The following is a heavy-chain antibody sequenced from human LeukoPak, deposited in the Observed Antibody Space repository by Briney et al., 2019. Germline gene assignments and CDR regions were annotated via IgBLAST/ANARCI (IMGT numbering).Heavy chain of an antibody. CDR3: ARGGSLVFGVLND. CDR2: INPNSGGT. J-gene: IGHJ4*02. CDR1: GYTFTGYY. V-gene: IGHV1-2*02. Sequence: ASVKVSCKASGYTFTGYYMHWVRQAPGQGLEWMGWINPNSGGTNYAQKFQGRVTMNRDTSISTAYMELSRLRSDDTAMYYCARGGSLVFGVLNDWGQGTLVTVSP. D-gene: IGHD3-3*01.